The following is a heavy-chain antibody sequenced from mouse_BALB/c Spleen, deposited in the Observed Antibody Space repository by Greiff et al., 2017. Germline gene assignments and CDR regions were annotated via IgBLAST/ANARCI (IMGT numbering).Heavy chain of an antibody. CDR2: INPSNGRT. CDR3: ARAGITYYFDY. Sequence: VQLQQPGAELVKPGASVKLSCKASGYTFTSYWMHWVKQRPGQGLEWIGEINPSNGRTNYNEKFKSKATLTVDKSSSTAYMQLSSLTSEDSAVYYCARAGITYYFDYWGQGTTLTVSS. V-gene: IGHV1S81*02. D-gene: IGHD2-4*01. CDR1: GYTFTSYW. J-gene: IGHJ2*01.